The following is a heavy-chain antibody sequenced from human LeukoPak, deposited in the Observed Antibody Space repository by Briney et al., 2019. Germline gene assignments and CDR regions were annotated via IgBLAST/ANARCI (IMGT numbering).Heavy chain of an antibody. D-gene: IGHD6-13*01. CDR2: LNPNSGNT. J-gene: IGHJ3*02. CDR1: GYTFTGYD. V-gene: IGHV1-8*03. Sequence: ASVKVSCKASGYTFTGYDINWVRQATGQGLEWMGWLNPNSGNTGYAQKFQGRVTITRDTSITTAYMELSSLRSEDTAVYYCARVMAAAGLDAFDIWGQGTMVTVSS. CDR3: ARVMAAAGLDAFDI.